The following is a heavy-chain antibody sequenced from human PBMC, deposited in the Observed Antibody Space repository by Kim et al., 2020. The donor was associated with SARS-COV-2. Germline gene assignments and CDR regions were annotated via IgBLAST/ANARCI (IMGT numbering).Heavy chain of an antibody. CDR1: GGSISSGGYY. J-gene: IGHJ6*02. Sequence: SETLSLTCTVSGGSISSGGYYWSWIRQHPGKGLEWIGYIYYSGSTYYNPSLKSRVTISVDTSKNQFSLKLSSVTAADTAVYYCARDSAVAGTYCYYGMDVWGQGTTVTVSS. CDR2: IYYSGST. D-gene: IGHD6-19*01. CDR3: ARDSAVAGTYCYYGMDV. V-gene: IGHV4-31*03.